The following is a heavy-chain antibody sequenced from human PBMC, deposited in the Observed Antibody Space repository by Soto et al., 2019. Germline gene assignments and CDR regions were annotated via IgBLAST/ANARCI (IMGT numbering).Heavy chain of an antibody. CDR2: IYYSGST. Sequence: SETLSLTCTVSGDSISSYYWSWIRQPPGKGLEWIGYIYYSGSTNYNPSLKSRVTISVDTSKNQFSLKLSSVTAADTAVYYCARAHYGDYGYGMDVWGQGTTVTVSS. CDR3: ARAHYGDYGYGMDV. V-gene: IGHV4-59*01. D-gene: IGHD4-17*01. J-gene: IGHJ6*02. CDR1: GDSISSYY.